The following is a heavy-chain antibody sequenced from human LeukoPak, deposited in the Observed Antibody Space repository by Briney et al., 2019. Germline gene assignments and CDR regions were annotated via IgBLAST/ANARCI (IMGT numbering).Heavy chain of an antibody. J-gene: IGHJ4*02. V-gene: IGHV4-34*01. CDR1: GGSFSGYY. D-gene: IGHD2-2*01. Sequence: SETLSLTCAVYGGSFSGYYWSWIRQPPGKGLEWIGEINHSGSTNYNPSLKSRVTILVDTSKNQFSLKLSSVTAADTAVYYCASIDRYCSSTSCTDYHFDYWGQGTLVTVSS. CDR2: INHSGST. CDR3: ASIDRYCSSTSCTDYHFDY.